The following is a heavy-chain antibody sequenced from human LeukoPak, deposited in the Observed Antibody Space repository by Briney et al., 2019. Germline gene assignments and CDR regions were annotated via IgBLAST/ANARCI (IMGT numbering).Heavy chain of an antibody. V-gene: IGHV3-21*01. CDR3: VRGGGDDPPDY. CDR2: ISKSGNYI. D-gene: IGHD5-12*01. J-gene: IGHJ4*02. CDR1: GFTFNSYA. Sequence: GGSLRLSCAASGFTFNSYAMNWVRQAPGKGLEWIAYISKSGNYIYYGDSLKGRSTISRDNAKRSLYLQLSSLRVEDTAVYYCVRGGGDDPPDYWGQGTLVAVTS.